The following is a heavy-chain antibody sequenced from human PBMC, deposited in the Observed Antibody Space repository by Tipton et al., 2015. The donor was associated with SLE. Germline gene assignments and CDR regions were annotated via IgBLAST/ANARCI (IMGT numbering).Heavy chain of an antibody. D-gene: IGHD2-15*01. CDR2: VYHSGST. Sequence: TLSLTCTISGGSIYNYYWNWIRQSPGKGLEWIGHVYHSGSTIYNPSLKSRVTISIDTSKKEFSLNLTYVTAADTAVYYCARGVTPDVWGQGTTVIVSS. V-gene: IGHV4-59*08. J-gene: IGHJ6*02. CDR3: ARGVTPDV. CDR1: GGSIYNYY.